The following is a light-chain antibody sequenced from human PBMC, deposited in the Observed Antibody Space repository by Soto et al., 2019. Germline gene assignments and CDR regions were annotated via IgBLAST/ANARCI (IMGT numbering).Light chain of an antibody. CDR1: QNIHNY. Sequence: ETLMSQSPATLSVSPGERVTLSCRASQNIHNYLAWYQQKPGQAPRLLIYGASNRATGIPDRFSGSGYGTDFTLTISRLEPEDCAVYYCQQYGSSGTFGQGTKVDIK. V-gene: IGKV3-20*01. CDR2: GAS. J-gene: IGKJ1*01. CDR3: QQYGSSGT.